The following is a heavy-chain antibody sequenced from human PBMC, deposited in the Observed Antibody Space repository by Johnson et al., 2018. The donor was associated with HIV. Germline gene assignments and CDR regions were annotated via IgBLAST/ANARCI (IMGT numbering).Heavy chain of an antibody. D-gene: IGHD1-7*01. CDR2: ISYDGGSK. CDR3: ARGAPNWNYEPFSDAFDI. V-gene: IGHV3-30-3*01. Sequence: MLLVESGGGVVQPGRSLRLSCAASGFTFSSYPMHWVRQAPGKGLEWVAVISYDGGSKYYADSVKGRFTISRDNSNNTPYVEMNSLRAEDTAVFYCARGAPNWNYEPFSDAFDIWGQGTMVTVSS. CDR1: GFTFSSYP. J-gene: IGHJ3*02.